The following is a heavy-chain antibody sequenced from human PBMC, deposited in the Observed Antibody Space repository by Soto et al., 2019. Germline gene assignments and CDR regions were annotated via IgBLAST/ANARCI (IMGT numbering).Heavy chain of an antibody. CDR2: ISPYTGNT. CDR1: GYIFVNYG. V-gene: IGHV1-18*01. CDR3: VMVDNYVTPTPQDV. J-gene: IGHJ6*02. Sequence: QVQLVQSGDEVKKPGASVKVSCKASGYIFVNYGIAWVRQAPGQGLEWRGWISPYTGNTHSATKVQGRLTMTTDTTTSTADMDLGSLTSADTAVYYCVMVDNYVTPTPQDVWGQGTTVTVSS. D-gene: IGHD3-16*01.